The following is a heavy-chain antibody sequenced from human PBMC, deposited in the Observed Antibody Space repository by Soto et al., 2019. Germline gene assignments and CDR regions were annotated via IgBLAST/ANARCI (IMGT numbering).Heavy chain of an antibody. CDR1: GGTFSSYA. V-gene: IGHV1-69*04. CDR2: IIPILGIA. Sequence: ASVKVSCKASGGTFSSYAISWVRQAPGQGLEWMGRIIPILGIANYAQKFQGRVTITADKSTSTAYMELSSLRSEDTAVYYCARDRASSGGGMDVWGQGTTVTVSS. CDR3: ARDRASSGGGMDV. D-gene: IGHD6-19*01. J-gene: IGHJ6*02.